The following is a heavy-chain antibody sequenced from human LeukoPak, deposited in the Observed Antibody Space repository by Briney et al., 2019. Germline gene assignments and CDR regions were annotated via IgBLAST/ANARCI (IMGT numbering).Heavy chain of an antibody. D-gene: IGHD6-6*01. J-gene: IGHJ6*03. V-gene: IGHV4-59*11. CDR2: IYYSGST. CDR1: GGSISSHY. Sequence: SETLSLTCTVSGGSISSHYWSWIRQPPGKGLEWIGYIYYSGSTNYNPSPKSRVTISVDTSKNQFSLKLSSVTAADTAVYYCARVMISSSSKYYYYYYMDVWGKGTTVTVSS. CDR3: ARVMISSSSKYYYYYYMDV.